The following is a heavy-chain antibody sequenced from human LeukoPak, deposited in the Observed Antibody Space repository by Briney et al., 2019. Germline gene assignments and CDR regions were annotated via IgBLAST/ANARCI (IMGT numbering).Heavy chain of an antibody. J-gene: IGHJ5*02. Sequence: GESLKISCKGSGYSFTSYWIGWVRQMPGEGLEWMGIIYPGDSDTRYSPSFQGQVTISADKSISTAYLQWSSLKASDTAMYYCARRYCSGGSCYSRWFDPWGQGTLVTVSS. CDR3: ARRYCSGGSCYSRWFDP. CDR2: IYPGDSDT. CDR1: GYSFTSYW. V-gene: IGHV5-51*01. D-gene: IGHD2-15*01.